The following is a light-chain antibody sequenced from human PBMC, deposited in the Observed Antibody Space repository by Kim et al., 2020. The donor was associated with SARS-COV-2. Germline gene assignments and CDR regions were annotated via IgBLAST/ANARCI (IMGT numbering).Light chain of an antibody. CDR3: QSYDSSNLPVV. J-gene: IGLJ2*01. V-gene: IGLV6-57*03. CDR2: EDN. CDR1: GGIIDSNY. Sequence: TVTNACPRDGGIIDSNYVQGYQQLPESAPTTVIFEDNHRPSWVPDRFAGSIDSSSNSASLTISGLKTEDEADYYCQSYDSSNLPVVFGGGTQLTVL.